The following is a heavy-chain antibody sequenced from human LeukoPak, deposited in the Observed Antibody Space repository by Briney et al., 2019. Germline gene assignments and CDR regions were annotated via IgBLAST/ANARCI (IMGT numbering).Heavy chain of an antibody. CDR3: ARHDRYYYGSGSYPQGY. CDR2: IYYSGST. D-gene: IGHD3-10*01. J-gene: IGHJ4*02. CDR1: GGSISSYY. Sequence: PSETLSLTCTVSGGSISSYYWSWIRQPPGKGLEWIGYIYYSGSTNYNPSLKSRVTISVDTSKNQFSLKLSSVTAADTAVYYCARHDRYYYGSGSYPQGYWGQGTLVTVSS. V-gene: IGHV4-59*08.